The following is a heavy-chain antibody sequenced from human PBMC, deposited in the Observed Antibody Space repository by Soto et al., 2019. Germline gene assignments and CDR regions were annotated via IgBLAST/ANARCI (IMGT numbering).Heavy chain of an antibody. CDR2: ISRSSTGI. J-gene: IGHJ6*02. Sequence: EVQLVESGGGLVQPGGSLRLSCAASGFTFSLYSMSWVRQAPGKGLEWVSYISRSSTGIHYADSVKGRFTISRDDATTSMHLQMNSLRDVDTAVYYCARAVTWVLDVWGQGTTVSISS. V-gene: IGHV3-48*02. CDR1: GFTFSLYS. D-gene: IGHD3-10*01. CDR3: ARAVTWVLDV.